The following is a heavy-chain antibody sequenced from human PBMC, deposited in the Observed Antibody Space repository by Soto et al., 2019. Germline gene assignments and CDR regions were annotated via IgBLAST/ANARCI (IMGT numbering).Heavy chain of an antibody. CDR2: IYYSGST. J-gene: IGHJ6*03. CDR3: SRAPHYYGSGSYFHHYYYYMDV. V-gene: IGHV4-59*01. CDR1: GGSISSYY. Sequence: SETLSLTCTASGGSISSYYWSWIRQPPGKGLEWIGYIYYSGSTNYNPSLKSRVTISVDTSKNQFSLKLSSVTAADTAVYYCSRAPHYYGSGSYFHHYYYYMDVWGKGTTVTVSS. D-gene: IGHD3-10*01.